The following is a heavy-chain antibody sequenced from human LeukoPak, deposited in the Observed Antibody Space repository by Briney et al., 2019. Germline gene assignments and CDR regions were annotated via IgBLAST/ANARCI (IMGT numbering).Heavy chain of an antibody. D-gene: IGHD3-10*01. CDR1: GFTFSSYW. CDR3: ARGHVLLWFGGEYYFDY. J-gene: IGHJ4*02. V-gene: IGHV3-7*03. CDR2: LKQDGSEK. Sequence: PGGSLRLSCAASGFTFSSYWMSWVRQAPGKGLEWVANLKQDGSEKYYVDSVKGRFTISRDNAKNSLYLQMNSLRAEDTAVYYCARGHVLLWFGGEYYFDYWGQGTPVSVSS.